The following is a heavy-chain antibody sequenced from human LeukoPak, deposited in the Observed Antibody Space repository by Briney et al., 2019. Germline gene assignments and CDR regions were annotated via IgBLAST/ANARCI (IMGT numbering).Heavy chain of an antibody. CDR1: GGSFSGYY. CDR2: INHSGST. Sequence: SETLSLTCAVYGGSFSGYYWSWIRQPPGKGLEWIGEINHSGSTNYNPSLKSRVTISVDTSKNQFSLKLSSVTAADTAVYYCARGRSWGPPDYWGQGTLVTVSS. D-gene: IGHD7-27*01. V-gene: IGHV4-34*01. CDR3: ARGRSWGPPDY. J-gene: IGHJ4*02.